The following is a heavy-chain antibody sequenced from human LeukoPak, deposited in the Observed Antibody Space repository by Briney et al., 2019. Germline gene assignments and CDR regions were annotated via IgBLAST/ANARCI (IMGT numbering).Heavy chain of an antibody. Sequence: SQTLSLTCTVSGGSIISNYWSWIRQSAGTGLEWIGRIYGSGITDYNPSLKSRVTMSPDTSRKQFSLRLTSVTAAGTAVYFCARLKFYDSTGYSPGYYMDVWGKGTTVSVFS. CDR3: ARLKFYDSTGYSPGYYMDV. D-gene: IGHD3-22*01. J-gene: IGHJ6*03. CDR2: IYGSGIT. V-gene: IGHV4-4*07. CDR1: GGSIISNY.